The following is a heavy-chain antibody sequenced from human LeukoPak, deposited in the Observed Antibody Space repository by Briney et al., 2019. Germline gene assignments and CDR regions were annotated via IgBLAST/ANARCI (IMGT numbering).Heavy chain of an antibody. CDR3: ARGIGLGAIDAFDI. J-gene: IGHJ3*02. CDR1: GGSISSYH. Sequence: SETLSLTCTVSGGSISSYHWSWIRQPPWKGLEWIGYIYYSGSTNYNPSLKSRVTISVDTSKNQFSLKLSSVTAADTAVYYCARGIGLGAIDAFDIWGQGTMVTVSS. CDR2: IYYSGST. D-gene: IGHD1-26*01. V-gene: IGHV4-59*01.